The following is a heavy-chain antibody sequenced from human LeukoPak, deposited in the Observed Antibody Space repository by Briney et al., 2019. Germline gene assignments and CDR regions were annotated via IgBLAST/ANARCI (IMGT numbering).Heavy chain of an antibody. D-gene: IGHD4-17*01. J-gene: IGHJ6*03. Sequence: GASVTVSFKASGYTFTDYYLHWVRQAPGQGLEGMGWINPNSGGTNYAQKFQGRVTMTRDTSISTAYMELSRLRSDDTAVYYCARSPDHGDFLGDYYMDVWGKGTTVTISS. CDR1: GYTFTDYY. CDR2: INPNSGGT. V-gene: IGHV1-2*02. CDR3: ARSPDHGDFLGDYYMDV.